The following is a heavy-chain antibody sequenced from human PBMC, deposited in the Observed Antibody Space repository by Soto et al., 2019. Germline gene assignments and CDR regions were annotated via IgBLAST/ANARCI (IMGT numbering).Heavy chain of an antibody. Sequence: PGGSLRLSCAASGFTFSSYAMSWVRQAPGKGLEWVSAISGSGGSTYYADSVKGRFTISRDNSKNTLYLQMNSLRAEDTAVYYWARTTVTTLIAYDDWGQGTLVTVAS. D-gene: IGHD4-17*01. J-gene: IGHJ4*02. CDR3: ARTTVTTLIAYDD. CDR1: GFTFSSYA. V-gene: IGHV3-23*01. CDR2: ISGSGGST.